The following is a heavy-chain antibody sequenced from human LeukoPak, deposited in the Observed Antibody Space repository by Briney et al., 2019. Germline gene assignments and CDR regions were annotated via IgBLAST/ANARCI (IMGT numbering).Heavy chain of an antibody. J-gene: IGHJ3*02. D-gene: IGHD3-10*01. V-gene: IGHV4-34*01. CDR1: GGSFSGYY. CDR2: INHSGST. Sequence: SETLSLTCAVYGGSFSGYYWSWIRQPPGKGLEWIGEINHSGSTNYNPSLKSRVTISVDTSKNQFSLKLSSVTAADTAVYYCARHRTMVRGVRPRRAFDIWGQGTMVTVSS. CDR3: ARHRTMVRGVRPRRAFDI.